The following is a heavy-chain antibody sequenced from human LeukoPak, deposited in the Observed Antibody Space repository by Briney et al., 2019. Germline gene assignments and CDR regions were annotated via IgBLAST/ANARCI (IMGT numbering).Heavy chain of an antibody. CDR3: ARAYSSSFAPFDY. D-gene: IGHD6-6*01. CDR2: IYTSGST. J-gene: IGHJ4*02. V-gene: IGHV4-61*02. CDR1: GGPISSGSYY. Sequence: SETLSLTCTVSGGPISSGSYYWSWIRQPAGKGLEWIGRIYTSGSTNYNPSLKSRVTISVDTSKNQFSLKLSSVTAADTAVYYCARAYSSSFAPFDYWRQGTLVTVSS.